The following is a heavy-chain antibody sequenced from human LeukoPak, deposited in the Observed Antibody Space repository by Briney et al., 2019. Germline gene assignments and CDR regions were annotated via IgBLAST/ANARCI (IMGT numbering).Heavy chain of an antibody. CDR3: ARDWVAVHS. J-gene: IGHJ4*02. Sequence: GGSLRLSCAASAFAFGSYGMSWVRQAPGKGLEWVSVLYSGGNTYYADSVKGRFTISRDNSRNTVFLQMNSLRVDDTAVYYCARDWVAVHSWGQGTLVTVSS. V-gene: IGHV3-66*01. D-gene: IGHD6-19*01. CDR1: AFAFGSYG. CDR2: LYSGGNT.